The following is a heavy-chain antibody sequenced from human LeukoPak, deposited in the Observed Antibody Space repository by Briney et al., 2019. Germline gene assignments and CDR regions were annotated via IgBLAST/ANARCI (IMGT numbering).Heavy chain of an antibody. J-gene: IGHJ5*02. V-gene: IGHV1-18*01. Sequence: ASVKVSCKTSGYTFNNFGITWVRQAPGQGLEWMGWISIGDGRTHYGRKFQDRVSMTREMPSNTAFLELSSLRSDDTAFYFCSRSYYSSSWYHFDHWGQGTLVTVS. D-gene: IGHD2-15*01. CDR3: SRSYYSSSWYHFDH. CDR2: ISIGDGRT. CDR1: GYTFNNFG.